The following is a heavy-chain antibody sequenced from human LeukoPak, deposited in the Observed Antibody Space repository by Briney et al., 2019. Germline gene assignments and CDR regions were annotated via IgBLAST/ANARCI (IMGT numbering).Heavy chain of an antibody. J-gene: IGHJ5*02. D-gene: IGHD6-13*01. Sequence: PSETLSLTCTVSGYSISSGYYWGWIRQPPGKGLEWIGSIYHSGSTNYNPSLKSRVTMSVDTSKNQFSLKLSSVTAADTAVYYCARVSSGGSSWQGDWFDPWGQGTLVTVSS. V-gene: IGHV4-38-2*02. CDR2: IYHSGST. CDR3: ARVSSGGSSWQGDWFDP. CDR1: GYSISSGYY.